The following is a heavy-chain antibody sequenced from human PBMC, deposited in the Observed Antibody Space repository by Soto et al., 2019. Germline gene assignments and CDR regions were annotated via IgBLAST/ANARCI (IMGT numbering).Heavy chain of an antibody. J-gene: IGHJ5*02. Sequence: GGSLRLSCAASGITFRSYAMTWVRQAPGKGLEWVSTISGSGGSTYYADSVKGRFTISRDNSKNALYLQMMSLRAEDTAVYYCAKDLYVQPPSGWFDPWGQGTVVTVSS. CDR2: ISGSGGST. CDR3: AKDLYVQPPSGWFDP. V-gene: IGHV3-23*01. CDR1: GITFRSYA. D-gene: IGHD1-26*01.